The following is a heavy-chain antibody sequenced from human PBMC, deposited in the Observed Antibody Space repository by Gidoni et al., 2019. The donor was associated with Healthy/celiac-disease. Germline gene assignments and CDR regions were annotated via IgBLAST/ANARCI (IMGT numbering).Heavy chain of an antibody. V-gene: IGHV4-34*01. CDR3: ARQKYYDYVWGSYRTRYCDY. J-gene: IGHJ4*02. CDR2: INHSGST. Sequence: QVQLQQWGAGLLKPSETLSLTCAVYGGSFSGYYWSWIRQPPGKGLEWLGEINHSGSTNYNPSLKRRVTISVDTAKNKCSLKLSSVTAADTAVYYCARQKYYDYVWGSYRTRYCDYWGQGTLVTVSS. CDR1: GGSFSGYY. D-gene: IGHD3-16*02.